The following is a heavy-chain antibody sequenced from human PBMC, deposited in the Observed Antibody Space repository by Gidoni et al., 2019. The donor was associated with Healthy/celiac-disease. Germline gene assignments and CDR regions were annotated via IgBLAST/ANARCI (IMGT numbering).Heavy chain of an antibody. CDR1: GFTFSRYS. D-gene: IGHD2-15*01. CDR3: AREGGYCSGGSCIGDY. CDR2: ISSSSSTI. V-gene: IGHV3-48*02. J-gene: IGHJ4*02. Sequence: EVQLVESGGGLVQPGGSLRLSCAASGFTFSRYSMNWVRQAAGKGLEWVSYISSSSSTIYDADSVKGRFTISRDNAKNSLYLQMNSLRDEDTAVYYCAREGGYCSGGSCIGDYWGQGTLVTVSS.